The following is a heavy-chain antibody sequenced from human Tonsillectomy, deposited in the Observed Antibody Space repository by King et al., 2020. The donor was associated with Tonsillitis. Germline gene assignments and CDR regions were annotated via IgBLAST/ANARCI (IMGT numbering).Heavy chain of an antibody. J-gene: IGHJ6*02. Sequence: VQLVESGGGLVQPGGSLRLSCAASGFTFSGYWMHWVRQAPGKGLVWVSRINSDGSSTNYADSVKGRFTIDRDNAKNTLYLQMNSLRAEDTAVYYCAAPLGPALYYYGMDVWGQGTTVTVSS. CDR3: AAPLGPALYYYGMDV. D-gene: IGHD2-2*02. CDR2: INSDGSST. V-gene: IGHV3-74*01. CDR1: GFTFSGYW.